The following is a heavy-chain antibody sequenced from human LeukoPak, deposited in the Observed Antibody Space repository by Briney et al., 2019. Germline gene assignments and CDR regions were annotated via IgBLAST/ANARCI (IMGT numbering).Heavy chain of an antibody. J-gene: IGHJ4*02. V-gene: IGHV4-59*01. CDR3: ARVALPESGTFDY. Sequence: SETLSLTCTASGGSISSYYWSWIRQPPGKGLEWIGYIYYSGSTNYNPSLKSRVTISVDTSKNQFSLKLSSVTAADTAVYYCARVALPESGTFDYWGQGTLVTVSS. D-gene: IGHD1-1*01. CDR2: IYYSGST. CDR1: GGSISSYY.